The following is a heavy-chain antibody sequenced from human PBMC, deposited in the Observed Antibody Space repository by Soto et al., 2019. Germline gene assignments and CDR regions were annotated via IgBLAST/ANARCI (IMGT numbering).Heavy chain of an antibody. D-gene: IGHD3-16*02. CDR1: GGPVSNADTY. V-gene: IGHV4-39*01. CDR2: IYYSGLT. CDR3: ARHWRERSGEFSFFDY. J-gene: IGHJ4*02. Sequence: ASETLSLTCTVFGGPVSNADTYWGWIRQVPGKGLEWIATIYYSGLTYYNPSLRSRVTISVDTSKNLFSLSLRSVTAADTAVFYCARHWRERSGEFSFFDYWGQGTQVTVSS.